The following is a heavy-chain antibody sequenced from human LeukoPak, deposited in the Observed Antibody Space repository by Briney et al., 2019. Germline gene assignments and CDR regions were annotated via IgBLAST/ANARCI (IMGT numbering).Heavy chain of an antibody. CDR2: INPNNGDT. CDR1: GYIFTTYF. Sequence: GASVKVSCKASGYIFTTYFIHRVRQAPGQGLEWMGWINPNNGDTNYVQKFQGRVTMTRDTSISTAYMELTRLRSGDTAVYYCAREGGYDILTGYQDYWGQGTLVTVSS. J-gene: IGHJ4*02. V-gene: IGHV1-2*02. D-gene: IGHD3-9*01. CDR3: AREGGYDILTGYQDY.